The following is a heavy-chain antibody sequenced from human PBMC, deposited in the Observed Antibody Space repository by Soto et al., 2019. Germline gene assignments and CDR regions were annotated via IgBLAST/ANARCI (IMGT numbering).Heavy chain of an antibody. CDR1: GFTFSDEN. Sequence: QLVESGGGLVKPGGSLRLSCSAAGFTFSDENMSWVRQVPGKGLEWVSGMRGGGSYIFYADSVQGRYSISRDNPKNSPLLEMNRLRVEDTAVYYCARNSDCHSTSCFFPPHVWGQGTTVTVSS. CDR2: MRGGGSYI. V-gene: IGHV3-21*06. J-gene: IGHJ6*02. D-gene: IGHD2-2*01. CDR3: ARNSDCHSTSCFFPPHV.